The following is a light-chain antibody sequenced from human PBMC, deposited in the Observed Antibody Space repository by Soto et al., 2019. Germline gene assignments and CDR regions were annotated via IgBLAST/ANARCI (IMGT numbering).Light chain of an antibody. CDR3: CSYAGSSTL. J-gene: IGLJ1*01. Sequence: QSALTQPASVSGSPGQSITISCTGTSSDVGSYNLVSWYQQHPGKAPKLMIYEGSKRPSGVSNRFSGSKSGNTASLTISGLQAEDDADYYCCSYAGSSTLFGTGTKLTVL. V-gene: IGLV2-23*01. CDR2: EGS. CDR1: SSDVGSYNL.